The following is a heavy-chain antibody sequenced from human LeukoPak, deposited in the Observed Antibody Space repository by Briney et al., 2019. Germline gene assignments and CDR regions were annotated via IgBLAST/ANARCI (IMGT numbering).Heavy chain of an antibody. CDR1: GGSLSYYY. Sequence: SETLSLTCAVYGGSLSYYYWNWIRQPPGKGLEWIGEINHSGSTNYNPSLKSRVTISVDTSKNQFSLKLSSVTAADTAVYYCARVYYDILTGYCYFDYWGQGTLVTVSS. CDR2: INHSGST. CDR3: ARVYYDILTGYCYFDY. J-gene: IGHJ4*02. V-gene: IGHV4-34*01. D-gene: IGHD3-9*01.